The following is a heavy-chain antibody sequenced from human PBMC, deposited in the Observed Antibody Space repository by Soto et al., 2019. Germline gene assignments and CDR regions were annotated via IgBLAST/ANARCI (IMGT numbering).Heavy chain of an antibody. CDR1: GFNFRDYY. J-gene: IGHJ4*02. CDR3: ATGLKDASNRPSFDS. V-gene: IGHV3-11*01. Sequence: PGGSLRLSCIGSGFNFRDYYMNWIRQTPVKGLEWVSSILSLESHKYYAASVMGRFSISRDNAKKSLFLQMNNLRAEDTGIYLCATGLKDASNRPSFDSWGPGTPVTVSS. D-gene: IGHD3-16*01. CDR2: ILSLESHK.